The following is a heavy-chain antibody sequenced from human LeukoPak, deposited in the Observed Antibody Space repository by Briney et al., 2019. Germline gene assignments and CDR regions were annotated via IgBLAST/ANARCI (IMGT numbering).Heavy chain of an antibody. V-gene: IGHV3-30*02. Sequence: GGSLRLSCAASEFLFSSYGMHWVRQAPGKALEWVSFIRYDGSNKYYADSVKGRFTISRDNSKNTLYLQLNSLRAEDTAVYYCAKATSIPAAVRPDTNYYYFYYMDVWGKGTTVTVSS. CDR1: EFLFSSYG. CDR3: AKATSIPAAVRPDTNYYYFYYMDV. J-gene: IGHJ6*03. D-gene: IGHD6-13*01. CDR2: IRYDGSNK.